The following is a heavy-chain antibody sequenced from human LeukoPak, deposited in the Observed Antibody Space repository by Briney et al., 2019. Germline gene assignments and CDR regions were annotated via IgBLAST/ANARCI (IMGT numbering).Heavy chain of an antibody. CDR2: TYYRSKWYN. CDR3: ARYELNWNYVGWFDP. CDR1: GDSVSSNSAA. D-gene: IGHD1-7*01. V-gene: IGHV6-1*01. Sequence: SQTLSLTCAISGDSVSSNSAAWNGIRQSPSRGLEWLGRTYYRSKWYNDYAVSVKSRITINPDTSKNQFSLQLNSVTPEDTAVYYCARYELNWNYVGWFDPWGQGTLVTVSS. J-gene: IGHJ5*02.